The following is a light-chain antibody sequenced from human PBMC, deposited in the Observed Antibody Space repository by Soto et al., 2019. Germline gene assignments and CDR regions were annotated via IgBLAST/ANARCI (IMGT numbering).Light chain of an antibody. V-gene: IGKV1-5*03. CDR2: KAS. CDR1: QSLNSW. Sequence: DIQMTQSPSTLSASVGDRVTITCRASQSLNSWLAWYQHKPGKAPKLLIHKASILASGVPSRFSGSDSGAEFTLTISSLQPDDFATYYCQHYIGYSGMFGQGTTLDIK. J-gene: IGKJ1*01. CDR3: QHYIGYSGM.